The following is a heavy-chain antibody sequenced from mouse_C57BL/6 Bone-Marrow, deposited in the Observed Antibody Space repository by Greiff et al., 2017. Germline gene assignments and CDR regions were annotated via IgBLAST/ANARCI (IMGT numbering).Heavy chain of an antibody. V-gene: IGHV1-59*01. Sequence: QVQLQQPGAELVRPGTSVKLSCKASGYTFTSYWMHWVKQRPGQGLEWIGVIDPSDSYTNYNQKFKGKATLTVDTSSSTAYMQLSSLTSEDSAVYYCARWRSNYIDYWGQGTTLTVSS. CDR2: IDPSDSYT. CDR3: ARWRSNYIDY. J-gene: IGHJ2*01. CDR1: GYTFTSYW.